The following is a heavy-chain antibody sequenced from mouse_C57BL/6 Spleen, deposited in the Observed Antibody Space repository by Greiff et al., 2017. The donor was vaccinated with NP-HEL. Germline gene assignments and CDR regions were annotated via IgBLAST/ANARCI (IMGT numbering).Heavy chain of an antibody. J-gene: IGHJ3*01. CDR2: ISDGGSYT. Sequence: EVQLVESGGGLVKPGGSLKLSCAASGFTFSSYAMSWVRQTPEKRLEWVATISDGGSYTYYPDNVKGRFTISRVNAKNNLYLQMSHLKSEDTAMYYCAREDYGSSSAWFAYWGQGTLVTVSA. V-gene: IGHV5-4*01. CDR1: GFTFSSYA. D-gene: IGHD1-1*01. CDR3: AREDYGSSSAWFAY.